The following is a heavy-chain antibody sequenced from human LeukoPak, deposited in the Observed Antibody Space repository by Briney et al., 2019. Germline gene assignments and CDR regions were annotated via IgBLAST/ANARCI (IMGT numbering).Heavy chain of an antibody. CDR2: ISSSGGSP. V-gene: IGHV3-23*01. D-gene: IGHD6-13*01. CDR1: GFTFRSYA. J-gene: IGHJ4*02. CDR3: AKSGSSSWPHFDC. Sequence: GSLRLSCAASGFTFRSYAMSWVRQAPGKGLEWVSGISSSGGSPDYADSVKGRFTLSRDNSKNTLYLHMNSLRVEDTALYYCAKSGSSSWPHFDCWGQGTLVTVSS.